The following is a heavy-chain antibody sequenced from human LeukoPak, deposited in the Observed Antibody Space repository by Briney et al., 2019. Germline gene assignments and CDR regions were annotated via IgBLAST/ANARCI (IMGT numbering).Heavy chain of an antibody. Sequence: SETLSLTCTVSGGSISSGSYYWSWIRQPAGKGLEWIGRIYTSGSTNYNPSLKSRVTISVDTSKNRFSLKLSSVTAADTAMYYCASAYYYDSSGYWIDYWGQGTLVTVSS. V-gene: IGHV4-61*02. CDR1: GGSISSGSYY. D-gene: IGHD3-22*01. CDR3: ASAYYYDSSGYWIDY. CDR2: IYTSGST. J-gene: IGHJ4*02.